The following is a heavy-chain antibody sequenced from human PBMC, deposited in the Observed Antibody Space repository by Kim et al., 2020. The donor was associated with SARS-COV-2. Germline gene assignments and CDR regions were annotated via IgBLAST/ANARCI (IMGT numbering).Heavy chain of an antibody. J-gene: IGHJ4*02. CDR3: AREWHAYDY. CDR2: GGT. V-gene: IGHV1-2*02. Sequence: GGTNYAQKFQGRVTMTRDTSISTAYMELSRLRSDDTAVYYCAREWHAYDYWGQGTLVTVSS.